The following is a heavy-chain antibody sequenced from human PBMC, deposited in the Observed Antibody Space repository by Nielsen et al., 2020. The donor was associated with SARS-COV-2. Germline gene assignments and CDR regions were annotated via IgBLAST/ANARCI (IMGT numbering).Heavy chain of an antibody. V-gene: IGHV1-58*01. CDR3: AAEVGGSYFDY. J-gene: IGHJ4*02. CDR1: GFTFTSSA. CDR2: IVVGSGST. D-gene: IGHD1-26*01. Sequence: SVKVSCKASGFTFTSSAVQWVRQARGQRLEWIGWIVVGSGSTNYAQKFQERVTITRDMSTSTAYMELSSLRSEDTAVYYCAAEVGGSYFDYWGQGTLVTVSS.